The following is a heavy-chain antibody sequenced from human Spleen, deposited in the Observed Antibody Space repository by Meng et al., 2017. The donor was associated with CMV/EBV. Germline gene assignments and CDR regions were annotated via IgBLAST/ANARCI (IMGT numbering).Heavy chain of an antibody. Sequence: GESLKISCAASGFTLSSYAMSWVRQAPGKGLEGVSAIIGSGGSTYYADSVKGRFTISRDNSKNTLYLQMNSLRAEDTAVYYCAKGGRGVYSSSWYNGVNWFDPWGQGTLVTVSS. CDR2: IIGSGGST. CDR3: AKGGRGVYSSSWYNGVNWFDP. J-gene: IGHJ5*02. V-gene: IGHV3-23*01. CDR1: GFTLSSYA. D-gene: IGHD6-13*01.